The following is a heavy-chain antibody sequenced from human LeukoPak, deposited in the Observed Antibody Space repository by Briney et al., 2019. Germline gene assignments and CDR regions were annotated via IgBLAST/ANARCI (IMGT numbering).Heavy chain of an antibody. V-gene: IGHV4-59*12. CDR3: AGEQQLGY. CDR2: IYYSGST. J-gene: IGHJ4*02. CDR1: GGSMTNYY. D-gene: IGHD6-13*01. Sequence: PSETLSLTCTVSGGSMTNYYWSWIRQTPGKGLEWIGYIYYSGSTYYNPSLKSRVTISVDTSKNQFSLKLSSVTAADTAVYYCAGEQQLGYWGQGTLVTVSS.